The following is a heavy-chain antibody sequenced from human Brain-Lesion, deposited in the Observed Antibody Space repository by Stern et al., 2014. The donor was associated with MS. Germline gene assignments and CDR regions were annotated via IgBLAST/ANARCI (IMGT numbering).Heavy chain of an antibody. J-gene: IGHJ3*02. D-gene: IGHD1-1*01. CDR1: GASVGGGDWY. V-gene: IGHV4-30-4*01. Sequence: VQLVESGPGLVKPSQTLSLACAVSGASVGGGDWYWSWIRQPPGKGLEGLGHIYDSGTTYYKPSLKSRLIISLDTSKNQFSLNLTSVTAADTAVYYCAGAIGKYELLESFDMWGQGTMVTVSS. CDR2: IYDSGTT. CDR3: AGAIGKYELLESFDM.